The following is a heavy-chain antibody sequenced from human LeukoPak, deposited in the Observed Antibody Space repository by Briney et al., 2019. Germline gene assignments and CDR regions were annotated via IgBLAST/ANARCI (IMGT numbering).Heavy chain of an antibody. CDR1: GYRCTSYW. V-gene: IGHV5-51*01. CDR2: IYPGDSDT. D-gene: IGHD6-13*01. J-gene: IGHJ3*02. CDR3: ARRSSWSKDAFDI. Sequence: GESLKISCKGSGYRCTSYWIGWVCQMPGKGLECMGTIYPGDSDTTYSPSFQGQVTISADKSITTAYLQWSSLKASDTAMYYCARRSSWSKDAFDIWGQGTMVTVS.